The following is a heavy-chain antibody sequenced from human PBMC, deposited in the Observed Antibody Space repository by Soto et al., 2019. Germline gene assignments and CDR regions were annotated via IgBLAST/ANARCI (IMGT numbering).Heavy chain of an antibody. CDR2: ISSNGGST. Sequence: GGSLRLSCSASGFTFSSYAMHWVRQAPGKGLEYVSAISSNGGSTYYADSVKGRFTISRDNSKNTLYLQMSSLRAEDTAVYYCVKDVEMATIIPPYYYYGMDVWGQGTTVTVSS. CDR3: VKDVEMATIIPPYYYYGMDV. V-gene: IGHV3-64D*08. D-gene: IGHD5-12*01. J-gene: IGHJ6*02. CDR1: GFTFSSYA.